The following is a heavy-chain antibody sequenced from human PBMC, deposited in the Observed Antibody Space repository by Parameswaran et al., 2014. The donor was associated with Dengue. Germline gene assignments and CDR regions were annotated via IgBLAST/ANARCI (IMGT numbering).Heavy chain of an antibody. CDR3: AREVLGFEGA. D-gene: IGHD2/OR15-2a*01. V-gene: IGHV3-21*01. CDR1: GFIFNSYT. CDR2: ISSSSSFI. Sequence: GGSLRLSCAASGFIFNSYTMNWVRQAPGKGLEWVSSISSSSSFIFYTDSVKGRFTISRDNTKNSVYLQMNSLRVEDTGVYYCAREVLGFEGAWGQGTLVTVSS. J-gene: IGHJ4*02.